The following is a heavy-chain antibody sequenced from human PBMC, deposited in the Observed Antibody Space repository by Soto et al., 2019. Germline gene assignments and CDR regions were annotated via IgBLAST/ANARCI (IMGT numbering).Heavy chain of an antibody. J-gene: IGHJ4*02. V-gene: IGHV3-20*04. D-gene: IGHD4-17*01. CDR2: INWNGGRT. Sequence: EQLVESGGGVVRPGGSLRLSCAASGFLFDDYGMSWVRQAPGKGLEWVSGINWNGGRTGHIDSVKGRFTISRDNAKNSLYLQMNSLRAEDTAFYYCARGAYGDYLPLWYWGQGTLVTVSS. CDR3: ARGAYGDYLPLWY. CDR1: GFLFDDYG.